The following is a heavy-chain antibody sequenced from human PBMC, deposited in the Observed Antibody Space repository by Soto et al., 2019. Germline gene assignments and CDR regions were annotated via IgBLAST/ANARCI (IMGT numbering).Heavy chain of an antibody. D-gene: IGHD5-12*01. V-gene: IGHV4-39*01. CDR3: ARRKVATPTDS. CDR2: IYYSGST. CDR1: GGSISSSNYD. Sequence: QLQLQESGPGLVKPSETLSLTCTVSGGSISSSNYDWGWIRQPPGKGLEWIGTIYYSGSTYYNPSLKSRVTISVDTSKNQFSLKLSSVTAADTAVYYCARRKVATPTDSWGLGTLVTVSS. J-gene: IGHJ4*02.